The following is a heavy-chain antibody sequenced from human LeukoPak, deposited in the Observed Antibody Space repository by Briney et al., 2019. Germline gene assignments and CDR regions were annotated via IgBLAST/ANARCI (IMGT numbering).Heavy chain of an antibody. J-gene: IGHJ4*02. D-gene: IGHD5-18*01. CDR2: IYYSGST. Sequence: SETLSLTCTVSGGSIISSNYYWAWIRQPPGKGLEWIGSIYYSGSTHYDPSLQSRITMSVDASKMQFSLKLNSVTAADTAMYYCARWSRDTTVVPGADYWGQGNLVTVSS. CDR1: GGSIISSNYY. V-gene: IGHV4-39*01. CDR3: ARWSRDTTVVPGADY.